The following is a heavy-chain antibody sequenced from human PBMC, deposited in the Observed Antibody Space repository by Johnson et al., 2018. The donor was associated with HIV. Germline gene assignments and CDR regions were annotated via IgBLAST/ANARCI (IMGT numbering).Heavy chain of an antibody. J-gene: IGHJ3*01. CDR1: GFTFSSYA. D-gene: IGHD3-10*01. Sequence: QVKLVESGGGVVQPGRSLRLSCAASGFTFSSYAMHWVRQAPGKGLEWVAVISYDGSNKYYADSVKGRFTIPRDNSKNTLYLQMNSLRAEDTAVYYCAREVWLTMALWGQGTMVTVSS. V-gene: IGHV3-30*04. CDR2: ISYDGSNK. CDR3: AREVWLTMAL.